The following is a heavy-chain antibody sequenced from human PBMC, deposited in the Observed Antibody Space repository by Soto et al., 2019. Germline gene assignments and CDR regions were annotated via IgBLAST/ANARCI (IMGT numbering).Heavy chain of an antibody. CDR2: IYGGDTT. J-gene: IGHJ6*02. CDR1: GVTVINIY. Sequence: GGSLRLSCAVSGVTVINIYMSWVRQAPGKALECVSVIYGGDTTYYADSVKGRFTISRDNSKNTLDLQMNSLRGEDTATYYCARDEVFAVVVARDYYGMDVWGQGTTVTVSS. D-gene: IGHD2-15*01. V-gene: IGHV3-66*02. CDR3: ARDEVFAVVVARDYYGMDV.